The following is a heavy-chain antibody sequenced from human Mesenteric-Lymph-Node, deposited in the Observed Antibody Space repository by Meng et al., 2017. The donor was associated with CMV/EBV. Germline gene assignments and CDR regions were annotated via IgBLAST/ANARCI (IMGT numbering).Heavy chain of an antibody. D-gene: IGHD3-10*01. CDR3: ARTFYGSGSPIDY. V-gene: IGHV3-33*01. CDR1: GFTFSSYG. CDR2: IWFDGSGE. J-gene: IGHJ4*02. Sequence: GESLKISCVASGFTFSSYGMHWVRQAPGKGLEWVAVIWFDGSGEAYADFVKGRFTISRDNSKNTLYLQMNSLRAEDTAVYYCARTFYGSGSPIDYWGQGTLVTVSS.